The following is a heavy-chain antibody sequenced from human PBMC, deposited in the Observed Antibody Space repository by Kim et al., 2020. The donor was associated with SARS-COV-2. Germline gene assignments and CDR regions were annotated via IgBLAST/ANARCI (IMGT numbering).Heavy chain of an antibody. D-gene: IGHD7-27*01. Sequence: AKGRFTPSRDNSTNTLYLQMTSLRAEDAAVYHCARDSRRKWGPAWVFDYWGQGTLVTVSS. J-gene: IGHJ4*02. CDR3: ARDSRRKWGPAWVFDY. V-gene: IGHV3-33*02.